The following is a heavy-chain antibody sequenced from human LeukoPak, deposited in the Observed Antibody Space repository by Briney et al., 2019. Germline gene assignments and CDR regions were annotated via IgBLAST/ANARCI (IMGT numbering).Heavy chain of an antibody. CDR1: GFSFTNYW. D-gene: IGHD2/OR15-2a*01. Sequence: GGALRLSCVVSGFSFTNYWMSWGRQAPGIGLEWGAKIKEDGSEEDYVDSVKGRFTISRDNAKNSLYLEMNSLRAEDTALYYCARAGRSSEYHYFDYWGQGALVTVSS. V-gene: IGHV3-7*04. J-gene: IGHJ4*02. CDR2: IKEDGSEE. CDR3: ARAGRSSEYHYFDY.